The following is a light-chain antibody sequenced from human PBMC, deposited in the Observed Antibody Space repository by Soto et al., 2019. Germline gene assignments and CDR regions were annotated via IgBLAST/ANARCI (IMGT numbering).Light chain of an antibody. J-gene: IGKJ1*01. Sequence: DIRMTQSPSTLPASVGDRVTITCRASQSISNWLAWYQQKPGKAPKLLIYDVSSLENGVPSRFSGSGSGTEFTLTISSLQPDDFATYYCQQYNSYSPWTFGQGTKVDIK. CDR1: QSISNW. CDR2: DVS. CDR3: QQYNSYSPWT. V-gene: IGKV1-5*01.